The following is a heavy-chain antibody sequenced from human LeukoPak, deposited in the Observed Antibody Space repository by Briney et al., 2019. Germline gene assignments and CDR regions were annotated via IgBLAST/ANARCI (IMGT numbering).Heavy chain of an antibody. D-gene: IGHD3-9*01. Sequence: NPSETLSLTCAVSGYSISSGYFWVWIRQPPGKGLEWIGSIYHTGATYYNPSLRSPVTISVDTSKNQFSLELNSVTAADTAVYYCARDLGLTISDNWFDPWGHGTLVTVFS. V-gene: IGHV4-38-2*02. J-gene: IGHJ5*02. CDR1: GYSISSGYF. CDR2: IYHTGAT. CDR3: ARDLGLTISDNWFDP.